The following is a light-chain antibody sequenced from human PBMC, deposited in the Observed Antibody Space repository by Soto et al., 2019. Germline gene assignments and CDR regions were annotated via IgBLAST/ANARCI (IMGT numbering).Light chain of an antibody. CDR2: GNS. CDR1: SSNIGAGYD. Sequence: QSVLTQPPPVSGAPGPRVTLPCPGNSSNIGAGYDVHWYQQLPGTAPKLLIYGNSNRPSGVPDRFSGSKSGTSASLAITGLQAEDEADYYCQSYDSSLSGSRVFGTGTKVTVL. CDR3: QSYDSSLSGSRV. J-gene: IGLJ1*01. V-gene: IGLV1-40*01.